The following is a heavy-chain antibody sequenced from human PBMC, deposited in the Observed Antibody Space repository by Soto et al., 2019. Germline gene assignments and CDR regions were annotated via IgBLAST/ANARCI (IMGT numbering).Heavy chain of an antibody. Sequence: ESGGGLVQPGGSLRLSCAASGFTFSSYSMNWVRQAPGKGLEWVSYISSSSSTIYYADSVKGRFTISRDNAKNSLYLQMNSLRAEDTAVYYCARTSYCSSTSCYFDAFDIWGQGTMVTVSS. J-gene: IGHJ3*02. CDR2: ISSSSSTI. CDR3: ARTSYCSSTSCYFDAFDI. V-gene: IGHV3-48*01. D-gene: IGHD2-2*01. CDR1: GFTFSSYS.